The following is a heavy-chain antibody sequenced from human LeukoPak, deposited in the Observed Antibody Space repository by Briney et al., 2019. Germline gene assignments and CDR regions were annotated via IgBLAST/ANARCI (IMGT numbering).Heavy chain of an antibody. CDR1: GGTFSSYT. Sequence: SVKVSCKASGGTFSSYTISWVRQAPGQGLEWMGRIIPILGIANYAQKFQGRVTITADKSTSTAYMELSSLRSEDTAVYYCARQLDSSGYNSAFDIWGQGTMVTVSS. CDR3: ARQLDSSGYNSAFDI. D-gene: IGHD3-22*01. CDR2: IIPILGIA. J-gene: IGHJ3*02. V-gene: IGHV1-69*02.